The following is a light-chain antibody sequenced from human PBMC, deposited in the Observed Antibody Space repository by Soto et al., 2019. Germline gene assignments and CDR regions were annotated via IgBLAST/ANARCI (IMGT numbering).Light chain of an antibody. Sequence: QPVLTQPPSASGSPGQSVTISCTGTSSDVGGYNYVSWYQQHPGKAHKLMIYEVSKRPSGVPDRFSGSKSGNTASLTVSGLQAEDEADYYCSSYAGSNNLVFGGGTQLTVL. CDR2: EVS. CDR3: SSYAGSNNLV. V-gene: IGLV2-8*01. CDR1: SSDVGGYNY. J-gene: IGLJ2*01.